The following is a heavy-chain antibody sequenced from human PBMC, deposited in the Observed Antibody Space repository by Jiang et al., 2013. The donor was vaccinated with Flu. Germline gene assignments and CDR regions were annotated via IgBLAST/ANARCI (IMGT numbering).Heavy chain of an antibody. CDR2: IVQNGTEK. J-gene: IGHJ6*02. D-gene: IGHD3-10*01. CDR3: ARDGYFGSGDGGMDV. V-gene: IGHV3-7*03. CDR1: GFIFGSYR. Sequence: QLLESGGGFVQPGGSLRLSCAASGFIFGSYRMSWVRQAPGMGLEWVANIVQNGTEKYYVDSVRGRFTISRDNAKNSLYLQMDGLRAEDTAVYFCARDGYFGSGDGGMDVWGQGTTVTVSS.